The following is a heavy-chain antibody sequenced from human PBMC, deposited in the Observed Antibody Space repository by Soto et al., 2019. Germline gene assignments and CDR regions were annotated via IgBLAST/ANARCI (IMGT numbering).Heavy chain of an antibody. V-gene: IGHV3-11*06. CDR2: ISETGSHT. CDR1: GFTFTDYH. Sequence: GGSLRLSCEASGFTFTDYHMSWIRQAPGRGLEWVALISETGSHTAYAESVKGRFTISRDNARPSVFLQMNSLRSDDTAVYFCARSLRATSPLTFWGQGTPVTVSS. CDR3: ARSLRATSPLTF. D-gene: IGHD7-27*01. J-gene: IGHJ4*02.